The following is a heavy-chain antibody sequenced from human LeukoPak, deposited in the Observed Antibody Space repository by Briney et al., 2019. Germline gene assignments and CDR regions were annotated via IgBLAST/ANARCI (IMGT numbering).Heavy chain of an antibody. CDR2: INPNSGGT. J-gene: IGHJ6*02. Sequence: GASVKVSCKASGYTFTGYYMHWVRQAPGQGLEWMGWINPNSGGTNYAQKFQGWVTMTRDTSISTAYMELSRLRSDDTAVYYCARDLLAVAVAPSYYYGMDVWGQGTTVTVSS. V-gene: IGHV1-2*04. CDR3: ARDLLAVAVAPSYYYGMDV. CDR1: GYTFTGYY. D-gene: IGHD6-19*01.